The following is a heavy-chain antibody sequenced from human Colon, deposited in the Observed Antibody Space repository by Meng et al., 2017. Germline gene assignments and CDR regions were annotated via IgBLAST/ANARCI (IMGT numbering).Heavy chain of an antibody. CDR1: GGSIKSGGYH. CDR3: ARDTLYGTDY. D-gene: IGHD4-17*01. CDR2: MSDSGTT. V-gene: IGHV4-31*03. J-gene: IGHJ4*02. Sequence: HVQLHESGPGLVRPAVDLSLVCTVSGGSIKSGGYHWSWVRQHPGKGLEYIGFMSDSGTTDYNPSLRSRVSISEIGSSKNQFSLTLRSVTAADTATYFCARDTLYGTDYWGQGVLVTVSS.